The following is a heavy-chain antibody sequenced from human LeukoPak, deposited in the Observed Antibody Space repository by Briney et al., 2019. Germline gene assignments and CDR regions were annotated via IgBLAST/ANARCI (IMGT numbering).Heavy chain of an antibody. CDR3: ARSYGSGTYLTPYYFDY. D-gene: IGHD3-10*01. Sequence: SETLSLTCTVSGGSINTPNYYWGWIRQTPGKGLEWIGNIFYSGGTYYSPSLTTRVPISLDTSRNQFSLKLNSVTAADTAVYYCARSYGSGTYLTPYYFDYWGQGTLVTVSS. CDR2: IFYSGGT. V-gene: IGHV4-39*07. J-gene: IGHJ4*02. CDR1: GGSINTPNYY.